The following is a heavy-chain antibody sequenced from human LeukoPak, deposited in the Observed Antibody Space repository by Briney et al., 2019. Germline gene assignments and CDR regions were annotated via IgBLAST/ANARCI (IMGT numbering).Heavy chain of an antibody. CDR1: GFTFSSYV. CDR2: INGDGTST. Sequence: QPGGSLRLSCAGSGFTFSSYVVHWVRQAPGQELEWLSRINGDGTSTRHADAVKGRFTISRDNSKNTLYLQMNSLRAEDTAVYYCAKDGWFGDYEGYFDYWGQGAMVTVSS. J-gene: IGHJ4*02. D-gene: IGHD3-10*01. CDR3: AKDGWFGDYEGYFDY. V-gene: IGHV3-74*01.